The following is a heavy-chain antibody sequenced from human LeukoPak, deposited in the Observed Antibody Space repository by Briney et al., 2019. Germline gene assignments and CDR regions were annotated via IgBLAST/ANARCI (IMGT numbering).Heavy chain of an antibody. CDR3: AKDRGWLAEY. CDR1: GFTFTSYD. V-gene: IGHV3-23*01. Sequence: PGGSLRLSCAASGFTFTSYDMSWVRQAPGKGLEWVSTISGSGGSTFYADSVKGRFTISRDSSKNTLYMQMNSLRVEDTAVYDCAKDRGWLAEYRGQGTLVTVSS. CDR2: ISGSGGST. J-gene: IGHJ4*02. D-gene: IGHD3-22*01.